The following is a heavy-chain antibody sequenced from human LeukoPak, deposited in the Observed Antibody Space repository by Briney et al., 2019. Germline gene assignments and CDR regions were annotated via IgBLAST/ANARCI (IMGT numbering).Heavy chain of an antibody. CDR2: ISHSGST. V-gene: IGHV4-34*01. CDR1: GESFSDDY. CDR3: ARGAPAGYCSSTTCYILDY. D-gene: IGHD2-2*02. Sequence: SETLSLTCAVYGESFSDDYWTWIRQSPGKGLEWIGEISHSGSTNYNPSLKSRVTISLDTSKNQFPLKLSSVTAADTAVYYCARGAPAGYCSSTTCYILDYWGQGTLVTVSS. J-gene: IGHJ4*02.